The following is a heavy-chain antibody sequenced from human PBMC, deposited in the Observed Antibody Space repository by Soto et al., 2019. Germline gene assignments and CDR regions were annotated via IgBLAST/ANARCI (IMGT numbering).Heavy chain of an antibody. CDR1: GGFISSGDYY. CDR3: ARWWSGSRQGFDP. CDR2: IYNSGST. Sequence: QVQLQESGPGLVKPSQTLSLTCTVSGGFISSGDYYWNWIRQHPGKGREWIGYIYNSGSTYYNPSLRSRVTMSVDTSKNQFSLKLSSVTAADTAVYYCARWWSGSRQGFDPWGQGTLVTVSS. J-gene: IGHJ5*02. D-gene: IGHD3-3*01. V-gene: IGHV4-31*03.